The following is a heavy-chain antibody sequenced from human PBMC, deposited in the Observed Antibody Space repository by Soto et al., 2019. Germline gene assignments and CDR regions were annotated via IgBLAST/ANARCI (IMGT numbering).Heavy chain of an antibody. Sequence: QVPLVQSGAEVKKPGASMKVSCKASGYTFTSYGISWVRQAPGQGLEWMGWISAYNGNTNYAQKLQGRVTMTTDTSTSTAYMELRSLRSDDTAVYYCARDTPAGRAAGDTPHFDYWGQGTLVTVSS. D-gene: IGHD6-13*01. V-gene: IGHV1-18*01. CDR2: ISAYNGNT. CDR1: GYTFTSYG. CDR3: ARDTPAGRAAGDTPHFDY. J-gene: IGHJ4*02.